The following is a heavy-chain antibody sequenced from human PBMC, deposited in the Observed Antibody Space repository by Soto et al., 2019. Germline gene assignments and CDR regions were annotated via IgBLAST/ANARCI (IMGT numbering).Heavy chain of an antibody. V-gene: IGHV4-31*03. CDR1: DESIRVAAAF. CDR2: VYYGGRP. CDR3: AKLSCTSSTCYFPGWFDP. Sequence: PSGTLDLTITFSDESIRVAAAFWSWILQPPGKGLEWIANVYYGGRPYYNPSLKSRLTRSVDTTKNQFSLQFKSMTAADTAVYYCAKLSCTSSTCYFPGWFDPWGQGTLVTVAS. J-gene: IGHJ5*02. D-gene: IGHD2-2*01.